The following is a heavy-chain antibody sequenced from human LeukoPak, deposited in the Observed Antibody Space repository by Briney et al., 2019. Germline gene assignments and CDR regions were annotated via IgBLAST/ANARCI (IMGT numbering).Heavy chain of an antibody. CDR1: GGSFRDYF. CDR3: ARDVVVVPAAIHYGMDV. J-gene: IGHJ6*02. Sequence: SETLSLTCAVYGGSFRDYFWGWIRQPPGKGLEWIGEINQSGRTYYNPSLKSRVTISVDTSKNQFSLNLSSVTAADTAVYYCARDVVVVPAAIHYGMDVWGQGTTVTVSS. CDR2: INQSGRT. V-gene: IGHV4-34*01. D-gene: IGHD2-2*01.